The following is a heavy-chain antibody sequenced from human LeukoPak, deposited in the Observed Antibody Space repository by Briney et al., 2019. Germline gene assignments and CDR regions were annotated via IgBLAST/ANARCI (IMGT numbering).Heavy chain of an antibody. Sequence: GASVKVSCKASGYTFTSYDINWVRQAPGQGLEWMGWMNPNSGNTGYSQKFQGRVTITRNTSTSTAYMELSSLRAEDTAVYYCARVAKYSSSSGLRRYYYYYMDVWGKGTTVTVSS. CDR3: ARVAKYSSSSGLRRYYYYYMDV. D-gene: IGHD6-6*01. V-gene: IGHV1-8*03. CDR1: GYTFTSYD. J-gene: IGHJ6*03. CDR2: MNPNSGNT.